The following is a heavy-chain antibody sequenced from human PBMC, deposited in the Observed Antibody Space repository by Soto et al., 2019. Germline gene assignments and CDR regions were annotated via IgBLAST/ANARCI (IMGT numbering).Heavy chain of an antibody. J-gene: IGHJ4*02. V-gene: IGHV4-31*03. CDR3: ARGSHYYDSSGYYPTPFDY. Sequence: SETLSLTCTVSGGSISSGGYYWSWIRQHPGKGLEWIGYIYYSGSTYYNPSLKSRVTISVDTSKNQFSLKLSSVTAADTAVYYCARGSHYYDSSGYYPTPFDYWGQGTLVTVSS. CDR1: GGSISSGGYY. D-gene: IGHD3-22*01. CDR2: IYYSGST.